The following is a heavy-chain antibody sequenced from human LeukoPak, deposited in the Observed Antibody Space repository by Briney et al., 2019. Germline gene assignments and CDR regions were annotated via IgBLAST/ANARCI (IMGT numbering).Heavy chain of an antibody. J-gene: IGHJ4*02. Sequence: ASVKVSCKASGYTFTSYAMHWVRQAPGQRLEWMGWINAGNGNTKYPQKFQGRVTITRDTSASTAYMELSSLRSEDTAVYYCAKSRPPGLIDYWGQGTLVTVSS. CDR3: AKSRPPGLIDY. V-gene: IGHV1-3*01. CDR2: INAGNGNT. CDR1: GYTFTSYA. D-gene: IGHD3-10*01.